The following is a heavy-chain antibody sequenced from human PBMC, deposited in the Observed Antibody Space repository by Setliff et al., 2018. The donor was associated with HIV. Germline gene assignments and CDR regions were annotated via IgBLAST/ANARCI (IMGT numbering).Heavy chain of an antibody. CDR1: GFTFSSYG. V-gene: IGHV3-30*02. J-gene: IGHJ3*01. CDR3: VRDPGGIFDAFDV. CDR2: IRYDGSNK. D-gene: IGHD3-3*01. Sequence: PGGSLRLSCEASGFTFSSYGMHWVRQAPGKGLEWVAFIRYDGSNKYYADSVKGRFTISRDNSKNTLYLQMNSLTDEDTAVYYCVRDPGGIFDAFDVWGQGTMVTVSS.